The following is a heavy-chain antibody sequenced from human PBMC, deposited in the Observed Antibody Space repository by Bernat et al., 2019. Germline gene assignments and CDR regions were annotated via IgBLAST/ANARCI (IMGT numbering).Heavy chain of an antibody. CDR3: ARDLFWSGYYIAPGNGMDV. V-gene: IGHV3-21*01. Sequence: EVQLVESGGGLVKPGGSLRLSCAASGFTFSSYSMNWVRQAPGKGLEWVSSISSSSYIYYADSVKGRFTISRDNAKNSLYLQMNSLRAEDTAVYYCARDLFWSGYYIAPGNGMDVWGQGTTVTVSS. J-gene: IGHJ6*02. D-gene: IGHD3-3*01. CDR1: GFTFSSYS. CDR2: ISSSSYI.